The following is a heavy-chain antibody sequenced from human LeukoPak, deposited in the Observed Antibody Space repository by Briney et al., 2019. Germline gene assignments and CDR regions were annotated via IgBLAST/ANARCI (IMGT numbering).Heavy chain of an antibody. CDR2: MNPNSGNT. V-gene: IGHV1-8*03. Sequence: ASVKVPCKASGYTFTSYDINWVRQATGQGLEWMGWMNPNSGNTGYAQKFQGRVTITRNTSISTAYMELSSLRSGDTAVYYCARGGSTDSYYYYYMDVWGKGTTVTISS. CDR1: GYTFTSYD. CDR3: ARGGSTDSYYYYYMDV. D-gene: IGHD2-21*02. J-gene: IGHJ6*03.